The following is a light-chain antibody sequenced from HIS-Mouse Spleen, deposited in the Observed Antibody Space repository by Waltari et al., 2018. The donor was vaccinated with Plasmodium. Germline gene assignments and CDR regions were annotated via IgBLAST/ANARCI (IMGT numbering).Light chain of an antibody. CDR1: QDISNY. CDR2: DAS. CDR3: QQYDNPSFT. J-gene: IGKJ3*01. Sequence: DIQMTQSPSSLSASVGDRGTITCQARQDISNYLNWYQQKPGKAPKLLIYDASNLETGAPSRFSGSGSGTDFTFTISSLQPEDIATYYCQQYDNPSFTFGTGTKVDIK. V-gene: IGKV1-33*01.